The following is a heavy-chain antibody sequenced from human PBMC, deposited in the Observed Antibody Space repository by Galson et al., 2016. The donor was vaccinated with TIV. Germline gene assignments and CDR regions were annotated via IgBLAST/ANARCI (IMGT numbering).Heavy chain of an antibody. D-gene: IGHD7-27*01. J-gene: IGHJ4*02. CDR3: ARVNWARAFDY. Sequence: SVKVSCKASGVTFSYFAFSWVRQAPGQGLEWMGGIVPMFGTTNYAQKFQGRVTISADESTTTAYLELSSLRSEDTAVYYCARVNWARAFDYWGQGSLVTVSS. CDR2: IVPMFGTT. CDR1: GVTFSYFA. V-gene: IGHV1-69*13.